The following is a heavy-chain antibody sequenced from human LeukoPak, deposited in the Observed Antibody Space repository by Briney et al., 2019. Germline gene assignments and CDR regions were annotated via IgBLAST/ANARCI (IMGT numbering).Heavy chain of an antibody. J-gene: IGHJ4*02. CDR3: AVSNSEEWFGEFPILAFDY. D-gene: IGHD3-10*01. V-gene: IGHV4-39*07. CDR1: GGSISSSSYY. CDR2: IYYSGST. Sequence: SETLSLTCTVSGGSISSSSYYWGWIRQPPGKGLEWIGSIYYSGSTYYNPSLKSRVTISVDTSTNQFSLKLSSVTAADTAVYYCAVSNSEEWFGEFPILAFDYWGQGTLVTVSS.